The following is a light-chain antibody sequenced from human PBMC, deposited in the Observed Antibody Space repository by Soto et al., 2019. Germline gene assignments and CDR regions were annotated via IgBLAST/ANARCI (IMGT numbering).Light chain of an antibody. Sequence: QSVLTQPPSASGTPGQTVTISSSGSSSNIGTNYVSWYQQLPGTAPKLLIYGNNQRPSGVPDRFSGSRSGTSASLAISGLRSGDGADYYGEAWIDSLSVVVFGGGTTLTVL. CDR3: EAWIDSLSVVV. J-gene: IGLJ2*01. CDR1: SSNIGTNY. CDR2: GNN. V-gene: IGLV1-47*01.